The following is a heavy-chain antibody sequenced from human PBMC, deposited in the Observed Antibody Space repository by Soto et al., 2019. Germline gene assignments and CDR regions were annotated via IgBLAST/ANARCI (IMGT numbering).Heavy chain of an antibody. V-gene: IGHV1-69*13. CDR2: IIPIFGTA. Sequence: GASVKVSCKASGYTFTSYYMHWVRQAPGQGLEWMGGIIPIFGTANYAQKFQGRVTITADESTSTAYMELSSLRSEDTAVYYCARGEVVPAAIWASGYYYGMDVWGQGTTVTVSS. CDR1: GYTFTSYY. CDR3: ARGEVVPAAIWASGYYYGMDV. J-gene: IGHJ6*02. D-gene: IGHD2-2*02.